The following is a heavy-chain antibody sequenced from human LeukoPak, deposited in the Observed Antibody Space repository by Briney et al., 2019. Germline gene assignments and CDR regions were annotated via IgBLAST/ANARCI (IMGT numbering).Heavy chain of an antibody. D-gene: IGHD3-22*01. CDR1: GYTFTSYG. CDR2: ISAYNGNT. J-gene: IGHJ3*02. CDR3: ARDRRDYYDSSGPGIAFDI. V-gene: IGHV1-18*01. Sequence: GASVKVSCKASGYTFTSYGISWVRQAPGQGLEWMGWISAYNGNTNYAQKLQGRVTMTTDTSTSTAYMELRSLRSGDTAVYYCARDRRDYYDSSGPGIAFDIWGQGTMVTVYS.